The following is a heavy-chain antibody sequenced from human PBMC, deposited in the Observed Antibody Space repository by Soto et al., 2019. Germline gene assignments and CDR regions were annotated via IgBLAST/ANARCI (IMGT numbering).Heavy chain of an antibody. Sequence: SETLSLTCAVSGGSISSSNWWSWVRQPPGKGLEWIGEIYHSGSTNYNPSLKSRVTISVDKSKNQFSQKRSSVTAADTAVYYCAREWFGDHYYGMDVWGQGTTVT. CDR3: AREWFGDHYYGMDV. CDR1: GGSISSSNW. CDR2: IYHSGST. D-gene: IGHD3-10*01. V-gene: IGHV4-4*02. J-gene: IGHJ6*02.